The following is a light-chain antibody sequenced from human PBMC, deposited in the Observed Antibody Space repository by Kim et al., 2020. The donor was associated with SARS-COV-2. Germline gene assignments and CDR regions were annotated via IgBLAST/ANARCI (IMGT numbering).Light chain of an antibody. Sequence: SATVRDRATITSRASQSIGNWLAWYQQKPGKAPRHLIYKASTLESGVPSRFSGSGSGTEFTLTISSLQPDDFATYHCQQYDTSWTFGQGTKVEIK. J-gene: IGKJ1*01. V-gene: IGKV1-5*03. CDR1: QSIGNW. CDR3: QQYDTSWT. CDR2: KAS.